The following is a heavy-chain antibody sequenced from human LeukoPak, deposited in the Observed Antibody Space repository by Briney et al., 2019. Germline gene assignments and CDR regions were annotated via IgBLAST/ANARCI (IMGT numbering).Heavy chain of an antibody. CDR3: ARPYSSNWYDAFHF. CDR1: GGSISNYY. CDR2: IYYSGST. V-gene: IGHV4-59*01. Sequence: PSETLSLTCTVSGGSISNYYWSWIRQPPGKGLEYIGYIYYSGSTNYNPSLKSRVTISVDTSKNQFSLKLTSVTAADTAVYYCARPYSSNWYDAFHFWGQGTMVTVSS. D-gene: IGHD6-13*01. J-gene: IGHJ3*01.